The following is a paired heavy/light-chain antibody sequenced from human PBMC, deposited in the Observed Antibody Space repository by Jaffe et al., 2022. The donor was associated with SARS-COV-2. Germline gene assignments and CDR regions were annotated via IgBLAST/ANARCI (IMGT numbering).Heavy chain of an antibody. D-gene: IGHD3-9*01. Sequence: QVQLVQSGGGVVQPGTSLTLSCAASGFTFSSYAMHWVRQAPGKGLEWIAVISFDGNNKNIADAVKGRFTVSRDNSKNTLYLQMNSLRHEDTAIYYCARDHDILTGYAADGFDIWGQGTKVIVSS. J-gene: IGHJ3*02. V-gene: IGHV3-30*04. CDR2: ISFDGNNK. CDR1: GFTFSSYA. CDR3: ARDHDILTGYAADGFDI.
Light chain of an antibody. Sequence: DIQMTQFPSSLSASVGDRVTITCRASQAIRNDLGWYQQKPGKAPKRLISAASSLQSGVPSRFSGSGSGTEFTLTISGLQPEDFATYYCLQQHSYPPSFGQGTKVDVK. CDR2: AAS. V-gene: IGKV1-17*01. J-gene: IGKJ1*01. CDR3: LQQHSYPPS. CDR1: QAIRND.